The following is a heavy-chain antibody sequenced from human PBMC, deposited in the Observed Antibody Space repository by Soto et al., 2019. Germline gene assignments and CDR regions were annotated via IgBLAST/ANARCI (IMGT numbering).Heavy chain of an antibody. Sequence: SETLSLTCTVSDGSISNFYWSWIRQPPGKGLEWIGYISSSGNTNYNPSLKSRVSISVDTSKNQFSLNLTSVTAADTAVYYCARAPMVLIRSYFDSWGQGTTLTV. D-gene: IGHD3-3*01. V-gene: IGHV4-59*01. CDR2: ISSSGNT. CDR1: DGSISNFY. CDR3: ARAPMVLIRSYFDS. J-gene: IGHJ4*02.